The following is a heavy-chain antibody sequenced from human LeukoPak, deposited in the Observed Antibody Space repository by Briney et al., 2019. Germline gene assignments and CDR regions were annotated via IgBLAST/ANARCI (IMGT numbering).Heavy chain of an antibody. CDR2: ISGSGDST. J-gene: IGHJ4*02. V-gene: IGHV3-23*01. Sequence: PGGSLRLSCAASGFTFSHHAMSWVRRTPGKGLKWVSTISGSGDSTYYADSVKGRFTISRDNSKNTLFVQMNDLRAEDTAVYYCAKGSAAAAILFDLWGRGVLVTVSS. CDR1: GFTFSHHA. D-gene: IGHD6-13*01. CDR3: AKGSAAAAILFDL.